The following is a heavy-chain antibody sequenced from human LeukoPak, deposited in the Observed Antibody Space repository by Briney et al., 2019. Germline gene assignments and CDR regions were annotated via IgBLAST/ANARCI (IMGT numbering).Heavy chain of an antibody. CDR3: ARDLGVTTPFDY. Sequence: ASVKVSCKASGYTFTRYGISWVLQAPGQGLEWMGWISAYNGNTNYAQKLQGRVTVTTDTSTSTAYMELRSLRSDDTAVYYCARDLGVTTPFDYWGQGTLVTVSS. D-gene: IGHD4-17*01. J-gene: IGHJ4*02. CDR2: ISAYNGNT. V-gene: IGHV1-18*01. CDR1: GYTFTRYG.